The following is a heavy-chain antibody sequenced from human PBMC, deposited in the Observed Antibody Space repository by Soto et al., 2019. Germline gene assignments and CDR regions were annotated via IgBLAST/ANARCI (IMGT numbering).Heavy chain of an antibody. V-gene: IGHV4-4*02. J-gene: IGHJ6*02. CDR1: GDSITGDEW. CDR3: ATQGFYRMGV. Sequence: QVRLQESGPGLVQPSGTLSLTCAVSGDSITGDEWWSWVRQPPGKGLEWIGEIHHSGATNYNPSLKSRVTISIDKSKNQFSLKLNSVTAADTAMFYCATQGFYRMGVWGRGTTVTVSS. CDR2: IHHSGAT.